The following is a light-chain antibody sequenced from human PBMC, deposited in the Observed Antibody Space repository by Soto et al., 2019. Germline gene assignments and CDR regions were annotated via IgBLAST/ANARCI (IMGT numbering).Light chain of an antibody. CDR1: QSVSTN. Sequence: EIVMTQSPDTLSVSPGERATLFCRASQSVSTNLAWYQQKPGQAPRLLIFNASTRATGTAARFSGSGSGTEFTLTISRLQSEDFAVYYCQQYDLATGFGGGTKVEIK. J-gene: IGKJ4*01. V-gene: IGKV3-15*01. CDR2: NAS. CDR3: QQYDLATG.